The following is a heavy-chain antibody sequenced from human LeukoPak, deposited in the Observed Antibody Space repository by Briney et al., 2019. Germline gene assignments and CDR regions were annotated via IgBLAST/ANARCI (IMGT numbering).Heavy chain of an antibody. Sequence: ASVKVSCKASGYTFTSYDINWVRQATGQGLEWMGWMNPNSGNTGYAQKFQGRVTMTRNTSISTAYMELSSLRSGDTAVYYCARYTWDTHRAFDIWGQGTMVTVSS. V-gene: IGHV1-8*01. CDR1: GYTFTSYD. D-gene: IGHD1-26*01. CDR2: MNPNSGNT. J-gene: IGHJ3*02. CDR3: ARYTWDTHRAFDI.